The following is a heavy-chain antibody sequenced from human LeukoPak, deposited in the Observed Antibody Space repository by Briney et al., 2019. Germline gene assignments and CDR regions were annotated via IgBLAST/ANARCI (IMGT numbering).Heavy chain of an antibody. J-gene: IGHJ4*02. Sequence: ASVKVSCKASGYTFTSYGSSWGRQAPGQGLEWMGWISAYNGNTNYAQKLQGRVTMTTDTSTSTAYIELRSLRSDDTAVYYCARAETYTEDDYWGQGTLVTVSS. D-gene: IGHD5-18*01. CDR1: GYTFTSYG. CDR2: ISAYNGNT. V-gene: IGHV1-18*01. CDR3: ARAETYTEDDY.